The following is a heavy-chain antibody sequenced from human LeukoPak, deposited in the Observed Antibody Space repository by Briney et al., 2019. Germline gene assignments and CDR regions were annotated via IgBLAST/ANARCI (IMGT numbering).Heavy chain of an antibody. CDR1: GGSISSYY. V-gene: IGHV4-59*01. CDR2: IYYSGST. J-gene: IGHJ6*02. CDR3: ARDPRFYYGMDV. Sequence: SETLSLTCTVSGGSISSYYWSWIRQPPGKGLEWIGYIYYSGSTNYNPSLKSRVTISVDTSKNQFSLKLSSVTAADTAVYYCARDPRFYYGMDVWGQGTLVTVSS. D-gene: IGHD3-16*01.